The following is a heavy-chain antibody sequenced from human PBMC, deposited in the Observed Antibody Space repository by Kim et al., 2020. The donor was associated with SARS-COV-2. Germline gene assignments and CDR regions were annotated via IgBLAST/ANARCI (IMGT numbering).Heavy chain of an antibody. Sequence: SETLSLTCTVSGGSISSYYWSWIRQPPGKGLEWIGYIYYSGSTNYNPSLKSRATISVDTSKNQFSLKLSSVTAADTAVYYCARPASRPLFGVVGEFAPWG. CDR2: IYYSGST. V-gene: IGHV4-59*08. CDR1: GGSISSYY. D-gene: IGHD3-3*01. J-gene: IGHJ5*02. CDR3: ARPASRPLFGVVGEFAP.